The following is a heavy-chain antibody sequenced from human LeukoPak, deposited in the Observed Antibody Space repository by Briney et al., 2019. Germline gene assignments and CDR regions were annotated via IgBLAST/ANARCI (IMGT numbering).Heavy chain of an antibody. V-gene: IGHV4-31*03. Sequence: SETLSLTCTVSGGSISSGGYYWSWIRQHPGKGLEWIGYIYYSGSTYYNPSLKSRVTISVDTSKNQFSLKLSSETAADTAVYYCASAVEYYDFWSGYLKYFQHWGQGTLVTVSS. CDR3: ASAVEYYDFWSGYLKYFQH. D-gene: IGHD3-3*01. CDR2: IYYSGST. CDR1: GGSISSGGYY. J-gene: IGHJ1*01.